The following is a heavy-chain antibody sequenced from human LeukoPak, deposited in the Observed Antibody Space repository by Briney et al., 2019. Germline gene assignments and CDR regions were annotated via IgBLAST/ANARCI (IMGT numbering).Heavy chain of an antibody. CDR1: GGSITSSKYF. D-gene: IGHD2-8*01. J-gene: IGHJ4*02. V-gene: IGHV4-39*07. CDR3: AGLGVMVLVYQFEY. CDR2: VSYSGTT. Sequence: PSETLSLTCAVSGGSITSSKYFWGWIRQPPGKELELIGIVSYSGTTDYNPSLKSRVTISTDTSKNQFSLKLTSVTAADTAVYYCAGLGVMVLVYQFEYWGRETPVTVSS.